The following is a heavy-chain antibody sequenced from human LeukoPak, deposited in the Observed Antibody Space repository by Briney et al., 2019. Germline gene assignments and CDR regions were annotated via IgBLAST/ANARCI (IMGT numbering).Heavy chain of an antibody. D-gene: IGHD3-10*01. V-gene: IGHV7-4-1*02. CDR2: VNTNTVNP. J-gene: IGHJ4*02. Sequence: ASVTVPCLDSLYSLPRYAIPWVRQAPARGREWMGWVNTNTVNPTYAQDFTGRFVFSLDTSVSTAYLQISTLKAEDTAVYYCARERPGVIFDYWGQGNLVTVSS. CDR3: ARERPGVIFDY. CDR1: LYSLPRYA.